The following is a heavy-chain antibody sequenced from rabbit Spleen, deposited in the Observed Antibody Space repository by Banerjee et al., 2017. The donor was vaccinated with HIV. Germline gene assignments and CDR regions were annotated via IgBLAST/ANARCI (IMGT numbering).Heavy chain of an antibody. CDR3: ARDSAGREDFNL. CDR2: IYTGNAKT. J-gene: IGHJ4*01. CDR1: GFDFSSDYD. D-gene: IGHD4-2*01. V-gene: IGHV1S40*01. Sequence: QQLVESGGGLVKPGASLTLTCKASGFDFSSDYDMCWVRQAPGKGLEWIGCIYTGNAKTYYAGWAKGRFTISKTSSTTVTLQMTSLTGADTATYFCARDSAGREDFNLWGQGTLVTVS.